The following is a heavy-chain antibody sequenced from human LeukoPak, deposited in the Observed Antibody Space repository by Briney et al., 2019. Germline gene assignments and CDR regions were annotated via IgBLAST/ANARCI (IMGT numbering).Heavy chain of an antibody. CDR1: GFTFSSYA. D-gene: IGHD3-3*01. V-gene: IGHV3-30*04. J-gene: IGHJ4*02. CDR3: ASQVLRFLEWPFDY. CDR2: ISYDGSNK. Sequence: GGSLRLSCAASGFTFSSYAMHWVRQAPGKGLEWVAVISYDGSNKYYADSVKGRFTISRDNSKNTLYLQMNSLRAEDTAVYYCASQVLRFLEWPFDYWGQGTLVTVSS.